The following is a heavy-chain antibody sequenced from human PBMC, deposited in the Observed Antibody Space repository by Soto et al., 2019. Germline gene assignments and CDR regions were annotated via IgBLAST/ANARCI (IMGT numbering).Heavy chain of an antibody. J-gene: IGHJ6*02. V-gene: IGHV4-34*01. D-gene: IGHD2-2*01. CDR1: GGSFSGYY. Sequence: QVQLQQWGAGLLKPSETLSLTCAVYGGSFSGYYWSWIRQPPGKGLEWIGEINHSGSTNDNPSLKSRVTISVDTSKNQFSLRLSSVTAADTAVYYCARSCSSTSCYFYYYYGMDVWGQGTTVTVSS. CDR3: ARSCSSTSCYFYYYYGMDV. CDR2: INHSGST.